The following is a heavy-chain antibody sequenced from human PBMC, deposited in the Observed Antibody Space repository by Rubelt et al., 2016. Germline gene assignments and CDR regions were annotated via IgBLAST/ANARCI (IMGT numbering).Heavy chain of an antibody. CDR3: AREGYGGDY. D-gene: IGHD4-23*01. J-gene: IGHJ4*02. Sequence: QVQLVQSGAEVKKPGASVKVSCKASGYTFTGYYMHWVRQAPGQGLEWMGRINPNRCATTLPPNFQGRGPMPRGTSISPAYIELSRLRSDDTAVYYCAREGYGGDYWGQGTLVTVSS. V-gene: IGHV1-2*06. CDR1: GYTFTGYY. CDR2: INPNRCAT.